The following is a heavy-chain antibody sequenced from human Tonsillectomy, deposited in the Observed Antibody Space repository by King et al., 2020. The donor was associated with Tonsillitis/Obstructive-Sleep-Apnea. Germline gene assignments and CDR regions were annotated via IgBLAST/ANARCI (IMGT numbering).Heavy chain of an antibody. J-gene: IGHJ6*03. V-gene: IGHV3-49*04. CDR2: IRSKAYGGTT. CDR1: GFTFGDYA. Sequence: VQLVESGGGLVQPGGSLRLSCTASGFTFGDYAMSWVRQAPGKGLEWVGFIRSKAYGGTTEYAASVKGRFTISRDDSKRIAYLQMNSLKTEDTTVYYCTRGSLAYCGSDCLEYYYYYYMDVWGKGTTVTVSS. CDR3: TRGSLAYCGSDCLEYYYYYYMDV. D-gene: IGHD2-21*01.